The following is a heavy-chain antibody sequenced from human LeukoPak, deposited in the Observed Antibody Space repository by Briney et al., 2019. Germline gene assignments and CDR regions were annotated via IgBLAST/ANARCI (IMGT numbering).Heavy chain of an antibody. Sequence: SETLSLTCTVSGGSISSSNYYWGWLRRPPGTGLEWIGSIYYSGSTYYNPSLKSRVTISVDTSKNQFSLKLRSVTAADTAVYYCAKPTSRLGSFDYWGQGTLVTVSS. J-gene: IGHJ4*02. D-gene: IGHD2/OR15-2a*01. CDR2: IYYSGST. CDR1: GGSISSSNYY. CDR3: AKPTSRLGSFDY. V-gene: IGHV4-39*01.